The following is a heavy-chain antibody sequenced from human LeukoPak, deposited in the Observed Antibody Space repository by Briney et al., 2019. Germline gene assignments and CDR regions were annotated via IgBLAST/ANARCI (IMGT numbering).Heavy chain of an antibody. CDR2: INPSGGST. J-gene: IGHJ5*02. D-gene: IGHD5-12*01. CDR3: ARFGRATDNWFDP. CDR1: GYTFTSYY. V-gene: IGHV1-46*01. Sequence: ASVKVSCKASGYTFTSYYMHWVRQAPGQGLEWMGIINPSGGSTSYAQKFQGRVTITADKSTSTAYMELSSLRSEDTAVYYCARFGRATDNWFDPWGQGTLVTVSS.